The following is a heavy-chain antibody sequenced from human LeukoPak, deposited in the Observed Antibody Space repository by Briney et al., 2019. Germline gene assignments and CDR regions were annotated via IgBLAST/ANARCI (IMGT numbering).Heavy chain of an antibody. Sequence: GASVKVSCKASGYTFTSYYMHWVRQAPGQGLEWMGIINPSGGSTSYAQKSQGRVTMTRDTSTSTVYMELSSLRPEDTAVYYCATSVVVVAALDYWGQGTLVTVSS. CDR3: ATSVVVVAALDY. V-gene: IGHV1-46*01. J-gene: IGHJ4*02. CDR1: GYTFTSYY. D-gene: IGHD2-15*01. CDR2: INPSGGST.